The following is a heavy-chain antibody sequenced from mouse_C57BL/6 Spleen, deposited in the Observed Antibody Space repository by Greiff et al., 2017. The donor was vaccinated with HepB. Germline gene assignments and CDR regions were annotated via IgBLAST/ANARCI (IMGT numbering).Heavy chain of an antibody. CDR3: ARTGGRWYFDV. CDR1: GYTFTSYW. CDR2: IDPSESYT. V-gene: IGHV1-69*01. J-gene: IGHJ1*03. Sequence: QVQLQQPGAELVMPGASVKLSCKASGYTFTSYWMHWVKQRPGQGLEWIGEIDPSESYTNYNQKFKGKSTLTVDKSSSTAYMQLSSLTSEDSAVYYCARTGGRWYFDVWGTGTTVTVSS.